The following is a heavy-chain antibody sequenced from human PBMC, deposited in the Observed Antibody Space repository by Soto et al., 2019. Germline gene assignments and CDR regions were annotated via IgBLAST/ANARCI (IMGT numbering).Heavy chain of an antibody. V-gene: IGHV4-31*03. CDR2: IYYSGST. J-gene: IGHJ4*02. D-gene: IGHD5-12*01. CDR3: ARGYSGYDPFDY. Sequence: VQLQESGPGLVKPSQTLSLPCTVSCGSISSGGYYWSWIRQHPGKGLEWIGYIYYSGSTYYNPSLKSRVTISVDTSKNQFSLKLSSVTAADTAVYYCARGYSGYDPFDYWGQGTLVTVSS. CDR1: CGSISSGGYY.